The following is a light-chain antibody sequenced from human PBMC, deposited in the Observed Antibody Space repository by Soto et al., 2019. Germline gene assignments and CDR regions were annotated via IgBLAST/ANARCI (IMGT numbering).Light chain of an antibody. J-gene: IGKJ5*01. CDR3: QQYDILIT. CDR1: QDIRNF. Sequence: DIQMTQSPSSLSASVGDRVTITCQASQDIRNFLNWYQQKPGQAPKLLIYAASKLGTGVPSRFSGSGSATVFTFIISRLQPEDIGTYYCQQYDILITFGQGTRLDIK. V-gene: IGKV1-33*01. CDR2: AAS.